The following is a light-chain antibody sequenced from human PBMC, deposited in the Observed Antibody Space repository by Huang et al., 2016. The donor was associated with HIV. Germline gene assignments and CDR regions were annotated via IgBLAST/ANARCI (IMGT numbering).Light chain of an antibody. V-gene: IGKV1-39*01. CDR1: QSISTY. CDR2: SAS. Sequence: IQMTQSPTSLSASVGDRVSITGRASQSISTYLNWYQQKPGKAPKLLISSASSLHGVVPSRFSGSGSGTDFTLTIKGLQLDDFATYYCQQSYSALSSFGPGTRL. CDR3: QQSYSALSS. J-gene: IGKJ5*01.